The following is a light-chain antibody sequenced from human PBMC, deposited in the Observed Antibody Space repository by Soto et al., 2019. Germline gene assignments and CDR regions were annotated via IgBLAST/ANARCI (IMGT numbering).Light chain of an antibody. CDR2: DVS. V-gene: IGLV2-14*03. CDR3: RSYTSTSSYV. J-gene: IGLJ1*01. Sequence: QSALTQPASVSGSPGQSIAISCTGSSSDVGGYNYVSWFQQHPGKAPKLIIYDVSNRPSGVSSRFSGSKSGNTASLTISGLQAEDEADYHCRSYTSTSSYVFGPGTKLTVL. CDR1: SSDVGGYNY.